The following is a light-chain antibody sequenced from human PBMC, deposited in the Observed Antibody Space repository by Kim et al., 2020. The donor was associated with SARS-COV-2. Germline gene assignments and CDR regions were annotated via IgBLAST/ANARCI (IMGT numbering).Light chain of an antibody. Sequence: DIHLTQSPSFLSASVGDRVTFTCRASRVVSPYLAWYQQKPGKAPKFLIYSVSTLQDGVPSRFSGSGSGTEFTLTISSLQPEDFATYYCQQLKDLPRTFGQGTKVDIK. CDR3: QQLKDLPRT. V-gene: IGKV1-9*01. CDR1: RVVSPY. J-gene: IGKJ1*01. CDR2: SVS.